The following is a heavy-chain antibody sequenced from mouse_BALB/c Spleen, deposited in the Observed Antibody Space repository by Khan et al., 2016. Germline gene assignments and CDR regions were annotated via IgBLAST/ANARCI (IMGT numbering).Heavy chain of an antibody. Sequence: EVKLLESGGGLVQPGGSLKLSCAASGFDFSRYWMSWVRQAPGKGLEWIGEINPDSSTINYTPSLKDKFIISRDNAKNTLYLQMSKVRSEDTALXYCTRLYYYGTSDYWGQGTTLTVSS. D-gene: IGHD1-1*01. J-gene: IGHJ2*01. CDR3: TRLYYYGTSDY. V-gene: IGHV4-1*02. CDR1: GFDFSRYW. CDR2: INPDSSTI.